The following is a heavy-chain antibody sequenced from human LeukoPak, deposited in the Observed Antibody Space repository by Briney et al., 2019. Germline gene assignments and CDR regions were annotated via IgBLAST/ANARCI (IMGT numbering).Heavy chain of an antibody. Sequence: PGGSLRLSCAASGFTVSTNYMTWVCQAPGKALEWGSIMYTDGKTFYAASVKCRSTISRDNSKNTLYLQLNSLRAEDTSVYYCASPMRSSQRPFALDYWGQGTVVTVSS. CDR3: ASPMRSSQRPFALDY. V-gene: IGHV3-66*01. CDR2: MYTDGKT. CDR1: GFTVSTNY. D-gene: IGHD6-13*01. J-gene: IGHJ4*02.